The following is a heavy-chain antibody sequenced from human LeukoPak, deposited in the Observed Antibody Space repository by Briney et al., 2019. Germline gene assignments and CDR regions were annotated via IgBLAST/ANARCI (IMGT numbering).Heavy chain of an antibody. CDR2: IRYDGSNK. CDR1: GFSFSNFG. V-gene: IGHV3-30*02. D-gene: IGHD3-3*01. CDR3: AKTWSGYSNDAFDI. Sequence: PGWSLRLSCAASGFSFSNFGIHWVRQAPGKGLEWVAFIRYDGSNKYYADSVKGRFTISRDNSKNTLYLQMNSLRAEDTAVYYCAKTWSGYSNDAFDIWGQGTMVTVSS. J-gene: IGHJ3*02.